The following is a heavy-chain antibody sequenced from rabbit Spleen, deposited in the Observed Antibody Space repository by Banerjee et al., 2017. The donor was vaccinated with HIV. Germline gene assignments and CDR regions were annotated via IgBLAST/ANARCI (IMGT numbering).Heavy chain of an antibody. CDR3: ARDLPGIIGWNFNL. CDR1: GFSFSSSYW. Sequence: QQQLEESGGDLVKPEGSLTLTCTASGFSFSSSYWMCWVRQAPGKGLVWIGCMNTFTTRTVYASWAKGRFTISKTSSTTVTLQMTSLTAADTATYFCARDLPGIIGWNFNLWGPGTLVTVS. V-gene: IGHV1S45*01. CDR2: MNTFTTRT. D-gene: IGHD1-1*01. J-gene: IGHJ4*01.